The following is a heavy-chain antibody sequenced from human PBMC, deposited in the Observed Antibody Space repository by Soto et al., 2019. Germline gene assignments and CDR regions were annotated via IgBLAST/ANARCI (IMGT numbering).Heavy chain of an antibody. CDR1: GYTFIDYY. Sequence: QVQLVQSGAEVKKPGASVKVSCEASGYTFIDYYMHWVRQAPGRGFEWMGRISPKSGGTNYAQKFQGRVTMTWDTSLNTAYMELNSLMSEDTAVYYCARPPGYISDWYYFDLWGQGTLVTVSS. CDR2: ISPKSGGT. D-gene: IGHD6-19*01. J-gene: IGHJ4*02. CDR3: ARPPGYISDWYYFDL. V-gene: IGHV1-2*02.